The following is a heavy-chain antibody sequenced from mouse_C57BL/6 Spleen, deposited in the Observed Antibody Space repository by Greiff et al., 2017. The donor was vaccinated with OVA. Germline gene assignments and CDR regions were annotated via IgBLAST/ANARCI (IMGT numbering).Heavy chain of an antibody. J-gene: IGHJ1*03. D-gene: IGHD3-2*02. Sequence: EVQLQQSGAELVRPGASVKLSCTASGFNIKDYYMHWVKQRPEQGLEWIGRIDPADGDTEYAPKFQGKATMTADTSSNTAYLQLSSLTSEDTAVYYCISRRLRYFDVWGTGTTVTVSS. CDR1: GFNIKDYY. V-gene: IGHV14-1*01. CDR3: ISRRLRYFDV. CDR2: IDPADGDT.